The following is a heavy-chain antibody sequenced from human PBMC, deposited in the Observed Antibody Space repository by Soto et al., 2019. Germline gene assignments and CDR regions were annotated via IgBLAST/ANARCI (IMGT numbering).Heavy chain of an antibody. V-gene: IGHV3-23*01. CDR2: ISGSGSAT. CDR1: GVSFSTYA. J-gene: IGHJ4*02. Sequence: EVQLLESGGSLVQPGGSLRLSCAASGVSFSTYAMGWVRQAPGKGLEWVSAISGSGSATYYADPVKGRFTISRDNSKDTLYLQMNSLRAGDTAVYYCAKDNEGTGTNVIYDSWGQGSLVTVSS. D-gene: IGHD1-7*01. CDR3: AKDNEGTGTNVIYDS.